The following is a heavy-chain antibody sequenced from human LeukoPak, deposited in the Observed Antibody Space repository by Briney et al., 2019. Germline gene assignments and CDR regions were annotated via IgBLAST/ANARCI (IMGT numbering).Heavy chain of an antibody. Sequence: GGSLRLSCAASGFTFGDYGRSWVRQAPGKGLELGSGINWNGGSTGYADSVKGRFTISRDNAKNSLYLQMNSLRAEDTALYYCASSNYYDCWRGRFDYWGQRTMVTVSS. V-gene: IGHV3-20*04. CDR2: INWNGGST. CDR3: ASSNYYDCWRGRFDY. J-gene: IGHJ4*02. D-gene: IGHD3-3*01. CDR1: GFTFGDYG.